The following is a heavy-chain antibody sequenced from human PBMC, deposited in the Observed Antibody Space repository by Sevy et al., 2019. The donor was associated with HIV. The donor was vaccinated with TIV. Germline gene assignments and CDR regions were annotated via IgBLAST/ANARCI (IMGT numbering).Heavy chain of an antibody. CDR3: VAANTWQDY. CDR1: GFTFSSYW. D-gene: IGHD2-15*01. Sequence: GGSLRLSCAASGFTFSSYWMHWVRQAPGKGPVWVSGVNSDGSSTNYADSVKGRFTMSRDSAKNTLYLQMNSLRAGDTAVYFCVAANTWQDYWGQGTLVTVSS. CDR2: VNSDGSST. J-gene: IGHJ4*02. V-gene: IGHV3-74*01.